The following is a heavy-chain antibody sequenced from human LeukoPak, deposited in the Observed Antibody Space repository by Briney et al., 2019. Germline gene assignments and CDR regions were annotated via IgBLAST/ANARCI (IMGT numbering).Heavy chain of an antibody. D-gene: IGHD3-10*01. CDR1: GNIFNNYW. J-gene: IGHJ4*02. CDR3: ARRNYASGTYHFDY. V-gene: IGHV5-51*01. Sequence: GESLKISCKGSGNIFNNYWIGWVRQMPGKGLEWMGIIFPDDSDTKYSPPFQGQVTISADKSIGTAYLQWSSLKASDTAMYYCARRNYASGTYHFDYWGQGTLVTVSS. CDR2: IFPDDSDT.